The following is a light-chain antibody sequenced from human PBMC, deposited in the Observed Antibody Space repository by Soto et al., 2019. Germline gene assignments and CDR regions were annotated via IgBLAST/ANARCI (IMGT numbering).Light chain of an antibody. CDR3: SSYTSSSTVV. Sequence: QSVLTQPPSVSGSPGQSVTISCTGTSSDVGTYNRVSWYQQPPGTAPKLIIYEVTNRPSGVPDRFSGSKSGNTASLTISGLQAEDEADYFCSSYTSSSTVVFGGGTKLT. J-gene: IGLJ2*01. CDR1: SSDVGTYNR. V-gene: IGLV2-18*02. CDR2: EVT.